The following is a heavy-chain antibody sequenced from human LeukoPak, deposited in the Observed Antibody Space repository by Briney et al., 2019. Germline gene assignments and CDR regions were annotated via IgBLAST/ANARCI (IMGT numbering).Heavy chain of an antibody. CDR3: ARRQWDYFDY. Sequence: SETLSLTCAVYGGSFSGYYWSWIRQPPGKGLEWIGEINHSGSTNYNPSLKSRVTISVDTSKNQFSLKLSSVTAADTAVYYCARRQWDYFDYWAREPWSPSPQ. CDR1: GGSFSGYY. J-gene: IGHJ4*02. D-gene: IGHD6-19*01. CDR2: INHSGST. V-gene: IGHV4-34*01.